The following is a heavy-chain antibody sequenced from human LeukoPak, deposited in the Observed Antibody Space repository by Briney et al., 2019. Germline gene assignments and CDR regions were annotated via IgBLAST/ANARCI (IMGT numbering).Heavy chain of an antibody. J-gene: IGHJ6*03. D-gene: IGHD6-13*01. CDR1: GFTFSSYA. CDR2: ISYDGSNK. V-gene: IGHV3-30*04. CDR3: ARIAADMDYYYMDV. Sequence: GGSLRLSCAASGFTFSSYAMTWVRQAPGKGLEWVAVISYDGSNKYYADSVKGRFTISRDNSKNTLYLQMNSLRAEDTAVYYCARIAADMDYYYMDVWGKGTTVTVSS.